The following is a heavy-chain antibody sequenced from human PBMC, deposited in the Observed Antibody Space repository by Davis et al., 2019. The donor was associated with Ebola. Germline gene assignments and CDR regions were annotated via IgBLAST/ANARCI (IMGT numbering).Heavy chain of an antibody. J-gene: IGHJ4*02. CDR3: SRLRRAEAENY. V-gene: IGHV3-48*01. CDR2: ISSSSSTI. D-gene: IGHD1-14*01. Sequence: GGSLRLSCAASGFTFSSYSMNWVRQAPGKGLEWVSYISSSSSTIYYADSVKGRFTVSRDNSKNTLYLQLNSLRAEDTAMYYCSRLRRAEAENYWGRGTLVTVSS. CDR1: GFTFSSYS.